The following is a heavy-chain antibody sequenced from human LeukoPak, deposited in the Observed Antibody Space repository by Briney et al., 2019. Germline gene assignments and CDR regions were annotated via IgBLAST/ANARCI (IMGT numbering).Heavy chain of an antibody. D-gene: IGHD3-22*01. J-gene: IGHJ1*01. Sequence: GGSLRLSCAVSGFTFSTYSMNWVRQAPGKGLEWVSYISSSSRNIYYADSVKGRFTISRDNAKNSLYLQMNSLRDEDTAVYYCAKDSDYYHSSGYYYAYFQHWGQGTLVTVSS. V-gene: IGHV3-48*02. CDR3: AKDSDYYHSSGYYYAYFQH. CDR1: GFTFSTYS. CDR2: ISSSSRNI.